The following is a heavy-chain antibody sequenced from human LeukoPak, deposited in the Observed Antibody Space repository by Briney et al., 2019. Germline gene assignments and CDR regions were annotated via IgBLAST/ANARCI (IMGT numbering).Heavy chain of an antibody. J-gene: IGHJ4*02. Sequence: GASVKVSCKASGYTFTGYYMHWVRQAPGQGLEWMGWINPNSGGTNYAQKFQGRVTMTRDTSISTAYLQWSSLKASDTAMYYCARLYCSSTSCTRKRSGPYFDYWGQGTLVTVSS. V-gene: IGHV1-2*02. CDR1: GYTFTGYY. CDR3: ARLYCSSTSCTRKRSGPYFDY. D-gene: IGHD2-2*01. CDR2: INPNSGGT.